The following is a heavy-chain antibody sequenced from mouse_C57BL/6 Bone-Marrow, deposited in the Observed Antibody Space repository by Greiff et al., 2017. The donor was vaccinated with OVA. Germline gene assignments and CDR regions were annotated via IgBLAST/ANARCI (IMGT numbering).Heavy chain of an antibody. V-gene: IGHV1-81*01. D-gene: IGHD1-1*01. Sequence: VKLQESGAELARPGASVKLSCKASGYTFTSYGISWVKQRTGQGLEWIGEIYPRSGNTYYNEKFKGKATLTADKSSSTAYMELRSLTSEDSAVYFCAGYYGSSRYFDVWGTGTTVTVSS. CDR1: GYTFTSYG. CDR2: IYPRSGNT. J-gene: IGHJ1*03. CDR3: AGYYGSSRYFDV.